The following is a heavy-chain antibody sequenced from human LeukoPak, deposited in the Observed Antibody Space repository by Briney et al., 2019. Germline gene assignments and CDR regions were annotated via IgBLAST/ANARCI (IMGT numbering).Heavy chain of an antibody. J-gene: IGHJ4*02. CDR3: ATMVRGVHFDY. CDR2: ISGSGGST. V-gene: IGHV3-23*01. CDR1: GFTFSSYA. Sequence: PGGSLRLSCAASGFTFSSYAMSWVRQAPGKGLEWVSAISGSGGSTYYADSVKGRFTISRDNAKNPLYLQMNSLRAEDTAVYYCATMVRGVHFDYWGQGTLVTVSS. D-gene: IGHD3-10*01.